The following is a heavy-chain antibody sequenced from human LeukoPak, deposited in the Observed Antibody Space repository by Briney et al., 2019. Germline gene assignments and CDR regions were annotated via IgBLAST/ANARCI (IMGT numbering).Heavy chain of an antibody. CDR1: GYSFTTYW. CDR3: ARQSIAVAGPFDY. D-gene: IGHD6-19*01. J-gene: IGHJ4*02. CDR2: IYPGDSDT. V-gene: IGHV5-51*01. Sequence: GDSLKISCKGSGYSFTTYWIGWVRQMPGKGLEWMGIIYPGDSDTRYSPSFQGQDTISADKSINTAYLQWSSLKASDTAMYYCARQSIAVAGPFDYWGQGTLVTVSS.